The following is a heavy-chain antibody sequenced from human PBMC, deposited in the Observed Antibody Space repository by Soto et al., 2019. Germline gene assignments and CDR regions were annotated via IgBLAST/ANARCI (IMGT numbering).Heavy chain of an antibody. CDR2: ITSGSYM. CDR1: GFTFSTYG. CDR3: VRDDSRGWSGEAAFDI. Sequence: EVQLVESGGGLVEPGGSLRLSCAASGFTFSTYGMNWVRQAPGEGLEWVSSITSGSYMYYRDSVRGRFFISRDNARNSLYLQMNSLRAEDTAVYYCVRDDSRGWSGEAAFDIWGQGTRVTVSS. D-gene: IGHD6-19*01. V-gene: IGHV3-21*01. J-gene: IGHJ3*02.